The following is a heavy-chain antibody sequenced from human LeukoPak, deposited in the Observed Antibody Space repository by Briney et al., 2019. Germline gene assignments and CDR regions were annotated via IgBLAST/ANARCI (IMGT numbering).Heavy chain of an antibody. V-gene: IGHV4-59*02. CDR1: GASVSRYY. CDR3: VSGYGSGGYCFA. Sequence: SESLSLTCTVSGASVSRYYWSWIRQPPGKGLEWIGCIHHTGATDYNPSLMSRVTLSMDTSKNHFSLKLSSVTGADTGVYYCVSGYGSGGYCFAWGQGILVTVSS. J-gene: IGHJ5*02. CDR2: IHHTGAT. D-gene: IGHD3-22*01.